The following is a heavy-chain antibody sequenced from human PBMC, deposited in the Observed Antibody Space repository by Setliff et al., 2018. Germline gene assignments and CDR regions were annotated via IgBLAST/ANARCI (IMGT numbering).Heavy chain of an antibody. CDR2: IIPVFGTA. D-gene: IGHD3-9*01. CDR3: AGVDVLTASPF. J-gene: IGHJ4*02. Sequence: SVKVSCKASGGTFRTDGFNWVRQAPGQGLEWMGRIIPVFGTAKYAQEFQGRVTISADESTRTAYLDLSRLTSDDTATYYCAGVDVLTASPFWGQGTLVTVSS. V-gene: IGHV1-69*13. CDR1: GGTFRTDG.